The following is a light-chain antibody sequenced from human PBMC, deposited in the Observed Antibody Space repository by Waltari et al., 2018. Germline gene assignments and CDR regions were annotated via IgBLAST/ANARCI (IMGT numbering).Light chain of an antibody. V-gene: IGKV1-27*01. J-gene: IGKJ1*01. Sequence: DIQMTQSPSSLSASVGDRVTVTCRASQGINKELGWYQQKPGKAPTLLIYGASSLQTGVSSRFSGSGSGTDFTLTISNLQPEDVATYYCQQDYTTPCTFGQGTKVEIK. CDR1: QGINKE. CDR3: QQDYTTPCT. CDR2: GAS.